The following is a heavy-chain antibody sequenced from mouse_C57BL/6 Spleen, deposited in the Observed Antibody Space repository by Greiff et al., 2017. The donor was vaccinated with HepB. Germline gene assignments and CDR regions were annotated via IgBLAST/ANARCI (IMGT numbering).Heavy chain of an antibody. V-gene: IGHV1-50*01. CDR2: IDPSDSYT. CDR1: GYTFTSYW. D-gene: IGHD2-4*01. J-gene: IGHJ2*01. Sequence: VQLQQPGAELVKPGASVKLSCKASGYTFTSYWMQWVKQRPGQGLEWIGEIDPSDSYTNYNQKFKGKATLTVDTSSSTAYMQLSSLTSEDSAVYYCARRGDYDCDAYWGQGTTLTVSS. CDR3: ARRGDYDCDAY.